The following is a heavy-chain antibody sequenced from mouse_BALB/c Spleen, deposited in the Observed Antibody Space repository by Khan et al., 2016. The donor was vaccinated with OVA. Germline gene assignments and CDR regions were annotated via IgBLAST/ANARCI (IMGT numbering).Heavy chain of an antibody. J-gene: IGHJ2*01. CDR2: ISYSGNT. D-gene: IGHD1-1*01. V-gene: IGHV3-2*02. Sequence: EVQLQESGPGLVKPSQSLSLTCTVTGYSITSDYAWNWIRQFPGNKLEWMGFISYSGNTNSNPSLKSRISITRDTSKNQFFLQLNSVTTEDTATYYGARVYGGDFDYWGQGTTLTGSS. CDR1: GYSITSDYA. CDR3: ARVYGGDFDY.